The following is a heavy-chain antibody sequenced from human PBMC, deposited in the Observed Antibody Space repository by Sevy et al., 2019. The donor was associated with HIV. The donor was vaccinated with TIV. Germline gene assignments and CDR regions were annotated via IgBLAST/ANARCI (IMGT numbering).Heavy chain of an antibody. D-gene: IGHD3-10*01. Sequence: GGSLRLSCAASGFTFNDHVMSWVRQAPGKGLEWVSTIGSRGGNTYYGDSVKGRFIISRDTSKNTRFLQMSSLRAEDTAVYYCARSYYYGSGVYYNAFDYWGQGTLATVSS. CDR1: GFTFNDHV. V-gene: IGHV3-23*01. CDR2: IGSRGGNT. CDR3: ARSYYYGSGVYYNAFDY. J-gene: IGHJ4*02.